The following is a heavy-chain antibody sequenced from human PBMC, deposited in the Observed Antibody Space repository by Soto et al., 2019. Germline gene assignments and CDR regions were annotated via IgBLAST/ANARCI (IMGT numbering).Heavy chain of an antibody. V-gene: IGHV3-9*01. CDR2: ISWNSGNI. D-gene: IGHD2-15*01. CDR1: GFNFDKYA. Sequence: EVQLVESGGGLVQPGRSLRLSCAASGFNFDKYAMHWVRQAPGKGVEWVSGISWNSGNIDYADSVKGRFTISRDNAKNSLYLQMSSLIPDYTALYYCAKYTKSTWYDAFDIWRQGTMVTVSS. CDR3: AKYTKSTWYDAFDI. J-gene: IGHJ3*02.